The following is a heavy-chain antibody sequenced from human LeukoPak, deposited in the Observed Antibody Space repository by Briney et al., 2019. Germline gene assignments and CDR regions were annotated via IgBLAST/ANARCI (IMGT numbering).Heavy chain of an antibody. CDR1: GFTFSRHW. CDR3: TREWGRGYCSGGSCCY. Sequence: PGGSLRLSCAASGFTFSRHWMTWVRQAPGRGLERVANIKEDGSEKYYADSVKGRFTISRDNAKNSLYLQMNSLRAEDTAVYYCTREWGRGYCSGGSCCYWGQGTLVTVSS. J-gene: IGHJ4*02. CDR2: IKEDGSEK. V-gene: IGHV3-7*01. D-gene: IGHD2-15*01.